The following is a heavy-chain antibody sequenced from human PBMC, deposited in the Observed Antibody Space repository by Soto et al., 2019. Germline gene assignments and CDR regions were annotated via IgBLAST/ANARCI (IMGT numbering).Heavy chain of an antibody. CDR1: GFTVSSNY. J-gene: IGHJ3*02. CDR3: ASDSSGYRGDGAFDI. V-gene: IGHV3-66*01. Sequence: EVQLVESGGGLVQPGGSLRLSCAASGFTVSSNYMSWVRQAPGKGLEWVSVIYSGGSTYYADSVKGRFTISRDNSKNTLYLQMNGLRAEDTAVYYCASDSSGYRGDGAFDIWGQGTMVTVSS. D-gene: IGHD3-22*01. CDR2: IYSGGST.